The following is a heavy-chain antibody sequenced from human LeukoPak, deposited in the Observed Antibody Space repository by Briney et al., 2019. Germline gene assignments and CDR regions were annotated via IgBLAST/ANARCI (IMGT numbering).Heavy chain of an antibody. CDR1: GGSISSYY. CDR3: ARVPHYYFGYGYFDT. V-gene: IGHV4-34*01. Sequence: PSETLSLTCTVSGGSISSYYWSWIRQPPGKGLEWIGEIDQSGTPHYNPSLKSRVTISIDTSKKQFSLTLTSMTAADTAVYYCARVPHYYFGYGYFDTWGQGTRVTVSS. D-gene: IGHD3-10*01. J-gene: IGHJ4*02. CDR2: IDQSGTP.